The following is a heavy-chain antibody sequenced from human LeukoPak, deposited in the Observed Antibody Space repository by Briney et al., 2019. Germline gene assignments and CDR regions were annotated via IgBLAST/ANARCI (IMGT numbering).Heavy chain of an antibody. J-gene: IGHJ4*02. CDR2: IFYSGST. Sequence: PSETLSLTCTVSGGFVSSSSYYWSWIRQPLGKGLEWIGYIFYSGSTNYNPSLQSRVTISLDTSKNQFSLNVSSVTAADTAVYYCARAGGRGSGWSTIDYWGRGTLVTVSS. CDR1: GGFVSSSSYY. V-gene: IGHV4-61*01. CDR3: ARAGGRGSGWSTIDY. D-gene: IGHD6-19*01.